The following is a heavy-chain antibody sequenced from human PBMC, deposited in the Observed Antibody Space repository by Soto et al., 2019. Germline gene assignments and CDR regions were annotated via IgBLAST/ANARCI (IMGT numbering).Heavy chain of an antibody. CDR3: ARDPRDYGDPPFDS. Sequence: ASVKVSCKASGYTFTSYGISWVRQAPGQGLEWMGWISAYNGNTNYAQKLHGRVTMTTDTSTSTAYMELRSLRSDDTAVYYCARDPRDYGDPPFDSWGQGTLVTVSS. CDR2: ISAYNGNT. V-gene: IGHV1-18*01. CDR1: GYTFTSYG. J-gene: IGHJ4*02. D-gene: IGHD4-17*01.